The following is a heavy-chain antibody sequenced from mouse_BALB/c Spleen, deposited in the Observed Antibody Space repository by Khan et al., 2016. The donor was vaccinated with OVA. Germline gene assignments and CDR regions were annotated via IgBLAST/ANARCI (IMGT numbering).Heavy chain of an antibody. V-gene: IGHV1-18*01. J-gene: IGHJ3*01. Sequence: VQLQQSGPELVKPGASVKIPCKASGYPFTDYNMDWVKQSHGKSLEWIGDITPNNGGTIYNQKFKGKATLTVDKSSSTAYMELRSLTSEDTAVYYGARGGFGSPFAYWGQGTLVTVSA. D-gene: IGHD1-1*01. CDR2: ITPNNGGT. CDR1: GYPFTDYN. CDR3: ARGGFGSPFAY.